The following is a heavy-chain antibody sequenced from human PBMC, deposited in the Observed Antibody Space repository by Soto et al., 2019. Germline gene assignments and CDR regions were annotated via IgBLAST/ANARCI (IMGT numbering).Heavy chain of an antibody. CDR3: ARGKPSGYRFGPRNFFYYGLDV. Sequence: PSETLSLTCAVFSASLGEHYWAWIRQSPDKGREWIGEVHPSGSTDYNPSLKRRLTLSLDTSKNQFSLKVASVTAADTAVYFCARGKPSGYRFGPRNFFYYGLDVWGPGTTVTVSS. V-gene: IGHV4-34*01. CDR1: SASLGEHY. D-gene: IGHD5-18*01. J-gene: IGHJ6*02. CDR2: VHPSGST.